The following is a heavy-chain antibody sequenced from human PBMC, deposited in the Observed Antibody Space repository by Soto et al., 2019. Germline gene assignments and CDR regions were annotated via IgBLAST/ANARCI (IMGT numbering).Heavy chain of an antibody. Sequence: PGGSLRLSCAASGFTFTRYSMNWVRQAPGKGLEWVSSISSTTNYIYYGDSMKGRFTISRDNAKNSLYLEMNSLRAEDTAVYYCARESEDLTSNFVYWGQGTQVTVSS. CDR1: GFTFTRYS. V-gene: IGHV3-21*06. CDR3: ARESEDLTSNFVY. CDR2: ISSTTNYI. J-gene: IGHJ4*02.